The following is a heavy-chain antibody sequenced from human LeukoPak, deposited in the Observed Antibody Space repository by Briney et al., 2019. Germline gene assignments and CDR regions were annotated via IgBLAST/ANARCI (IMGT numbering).Heavy chain of an antibody. CDR3: ARGGYDFWSGSQTPFDY. Sequence: ASVKVSCKASGYTFTGYYMHWVRQAPGQGLEWMGWINPNSGGTNYAQKFQGRVTMTRDTSISTAYMELSRLRSDDTAVYYCARGGYDFWSGSQTPFDYWGQGTLVTVSS. J-gene: IGHJ4*02. V-gene: IGHV1-2*02. D-gene: IGHD3-3*01. CDR2: INPNSGGT. CDR1: GYTFTGYY.